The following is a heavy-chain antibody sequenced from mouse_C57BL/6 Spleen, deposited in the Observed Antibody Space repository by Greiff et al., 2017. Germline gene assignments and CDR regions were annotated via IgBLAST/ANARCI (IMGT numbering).Heavy chain of an antibody. CDR2: ISDGGSYT. V-gene: IGHV5-4*01. Sequence: DVKLVESGGGLVKPGGSLKLSCAASGFTFSSYAMSWVRQTPEKRLEWVATISDGGSYTYYPDNVKGRFTISRDNAKNNLYLQMSHLKSEDTAMYYCARDGFWGTFDYWGQGTTLTVSS. D-gene: IGHD3-3*01. J-gene: IGHJ2*01. CDR3: ARDGFWGTFDY. CDR1: GFTFSSYA.